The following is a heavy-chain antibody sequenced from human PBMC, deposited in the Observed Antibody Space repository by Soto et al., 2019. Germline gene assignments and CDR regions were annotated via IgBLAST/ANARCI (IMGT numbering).Heavy chain of an antibody. D-gene: IGHD6-6*01. CDR2: IIPALGAA. Sequence: QVHLVQSGAEVKQPGSSVKVSCKTSGGTISTYVINWVRQAPGQGLEWMGRIIPALGAADYAQKFQDRLTITADKSTSTAYMELSSLRSDDTAVYYCARGGQQVVSFDYWGQGTLVAVSS. CDR1: GGTISTYV. J-gene: IGHJ4*02. V-gene: IGHV1-69*08. CDR3: ARGGQQVVSFDY.